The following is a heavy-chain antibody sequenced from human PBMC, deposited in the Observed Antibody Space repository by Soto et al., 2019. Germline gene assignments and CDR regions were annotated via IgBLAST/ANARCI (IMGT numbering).Heavy chain of an antibody. CDR2: IWYDGSNK. CDR3: ARDRSDYVWGSYRSEFDP. V-gene: IGHV3-33*01. Sequence: QVQLVESGGGVVQPGRSLRLSCAASGFTFSSYGMHWVRQAPGKGLEWVAVIWYDGSNKYYADSVKGRFTISRDNSKKKLYLQINSLRAEDTAVYYCARDRSDYVWGSYRSEFDPWGQGTLVTVSS. J-gene: IGHJ5*02. D-gene: IGHD3-16*02. CDR1: GFTFSSYG.